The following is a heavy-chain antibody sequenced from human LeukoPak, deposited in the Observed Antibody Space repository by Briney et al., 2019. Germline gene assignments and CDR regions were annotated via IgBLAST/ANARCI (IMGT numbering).Heavy chain of an antibody. D-gene: IGHD3-10*01. CDR3: ASGYYGSGSYSLLVPFDY. CDR2: IIPILGIE. V-gene: IGHV1-69*04. Sequence: SVKVSCKASGGTFSSYAISWVRQAPGQGLEWMGRIIPILGIENYAQKFQGRVTITADKSTSTAYMELSSLRSEDTAVYYCASGYYGSGSYSLLVPFDYWGQGTLVTVSS. J-gene: IGHJ4*02. CDR1: GGTFSSYA.